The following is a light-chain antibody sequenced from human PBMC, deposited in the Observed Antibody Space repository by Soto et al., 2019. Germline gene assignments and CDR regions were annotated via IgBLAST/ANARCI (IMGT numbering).Light chain of an antibody. Sequence: DIVMTQSPDSLAASLGERATINCKSSQSVLYSSNNKNCLAWYQQKPGQPPKLLIYWASTRESGVPDRFSGSGSGTDFTPTISSLQAEDVAVYYCQQYYSTPFPFGQGTRLEIK. CDR1: QSVLYSSNNKNC. J-gene: IGKJ5*01. CDR3: QQYYSTPFP. CDR2: WAS. V-gene: IGKV4-1*01.